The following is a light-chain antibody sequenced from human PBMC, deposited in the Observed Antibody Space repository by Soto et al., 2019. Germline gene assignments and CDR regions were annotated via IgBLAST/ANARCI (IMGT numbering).Light chain of an antibody. J-gene: IGKJ1*01. Sequence: EIVLTQSPGTLSLSPGERATLSCRASQTLSINSLAWYQQKPGQAPRLLIYAASTRATDIPERFSGSGSGTDFTLSISSLEPDDFALYYCQHYNSYSEAFGQGTKVELK. CDR3: QHYNSYSEA. CDR2: AAS. CDR1: QTLSINS. V-gene: IGKV3-20*01.